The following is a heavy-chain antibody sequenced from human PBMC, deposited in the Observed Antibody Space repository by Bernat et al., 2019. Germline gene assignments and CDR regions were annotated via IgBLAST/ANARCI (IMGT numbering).Heavy chain of an antibody. D-gene: IGHD4-23*01. CDR3: ARDRSTTVVTASFDY. Sequence: QVQLVESGGGVVQPGRSLRLPGAASGSTLRSYGMHWVRQAPGKGLEWVTVIGYDGSNKYYADSVKGRFTISRDNSKNTLYLQMNSLRAEDTAVYYCARDRSTTVVTASFDYWGQGTLVTVSS. CDR1: GSTLRSYG. CDR2: IGYDGSNK. J-gene: IGHJ4*02. V-gene: IGHV3-33*01.